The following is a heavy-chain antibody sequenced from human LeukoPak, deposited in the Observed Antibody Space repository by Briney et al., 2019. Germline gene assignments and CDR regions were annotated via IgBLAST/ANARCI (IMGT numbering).Heavy chain of an antibody. CDR2: VDPEDGET. V-gene: IGHV1-69-2*01. Sequence: ASVKVSCKVSGYTFTDYYMHWVQQAPGKGLEWMGLVDPEDGETIYAEKFQGRVTITADTSTDTAYKELSSLRSEDTAVYYCATASYGGNGYWGQGTLVTVSS. J-gene: IGHJ4*02. CDR3: ATASYGGNGY. CDR1: GYTFTDYY. D-gene: IGHD4-23*01.